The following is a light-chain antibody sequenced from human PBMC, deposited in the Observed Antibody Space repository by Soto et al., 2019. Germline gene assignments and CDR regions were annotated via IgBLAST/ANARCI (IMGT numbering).Light chain of an antibody. CDR1: SSNVGGYNY. J-gene: IGLJ3*02. CDR2: DVY. Sequence: QSAPTQPPSASGSPGQRVTFSCTGTSSNVGGYNYVSWYQQYPGKAPKLMIYDVYKRHSGVPDRFSGSKSGNTASLTVSGLQPEEEAYYYRCAYAGSSAWVFGGGTQLTVL. CDR3: CAYAGSSAWV. V-gene: IGLV2-8*01.